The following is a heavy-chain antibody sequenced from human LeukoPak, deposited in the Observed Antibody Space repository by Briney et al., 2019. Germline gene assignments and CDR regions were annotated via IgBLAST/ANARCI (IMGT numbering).Heavy chain of an antibody. V-gene: IGHV4-4*07. D-gene: IGHD2-8*01. CDR2: IYTSGST. CDR3: ARSRGFNGYYYYMDV. J-gene: IGHJ6*03. Sequence: SETLSLTCTVSGGSISSYYWSWIRQPAGKGLEWIGRIYTSGSTNYNPSLKSRVTMSVDTSKNQFSLKLSSVTAADTAVYYCARSRGFNGYYYYMDVWGKGTTVTISS. CDR1: GGSISSYY.